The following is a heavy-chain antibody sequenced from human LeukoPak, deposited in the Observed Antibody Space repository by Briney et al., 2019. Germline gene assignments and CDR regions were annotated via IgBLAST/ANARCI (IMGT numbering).Heavy chain of an antibody. CDR3: ASLVPFADSSGYYTDAFDI. Sequence: GASVKVSCKASGYTFTSYDINWVRQATGQGLEWMGWMNPNSGNTGYAQKLQGRVTMTRDTSISTAYMELSRLRSDDTAVYYCASLVPFADSSGYYTDAFDIWGQGTMVTVSS. V-gene: IGHV1-8*02. J-gene: IGHJ3*02. D-gene: IGHD3-22*01. CDR2: MNPNSGNT. CDR1: GYTFTSYD.